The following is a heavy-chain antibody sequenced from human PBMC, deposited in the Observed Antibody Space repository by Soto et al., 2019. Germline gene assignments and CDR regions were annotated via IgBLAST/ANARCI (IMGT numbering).Heavy chain of an antibody. CDR1: GFTFSSYA. J-gene: IGHJ4*02. D-gene: IGHD3-10*01. CDR3: ARHHGGVLSHFHS. V-gene: IGHV3-23*01. Sequence: EVQLLESGGNVVQPGGSLRLSCAASGFTFSSYALTWVRQAPGKGLEWISGISGSGGSTYYADSVKGRFTISRDNSMHTPYLQMDSLSAEDTAIYYCARHHGGVLSHFHSWGQGTLVTVSS. CDR2: ISGSGGST.